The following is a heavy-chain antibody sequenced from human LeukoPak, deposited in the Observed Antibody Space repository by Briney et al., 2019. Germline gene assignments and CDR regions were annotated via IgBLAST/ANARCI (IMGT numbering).Heavy chain of an antibody. CDR1: GGSFSGYY. J-gene: IGHJ6*04. CDR2: INHSGST. V-gene: IGHV4-34*01. CDR3: ARAARPIRIYYYYGMDV. Sequence: PSETLSLTCAVYGGSFSGYYWSWIRQPPGKGPEWIGEINHSGSTNYNPSLKSRVTISVDTSKNQFSLKLSSVTAADTAVYYCARAARPIRIYYYYGMDVWGKGTTVTVSS. D-gene: IGHD1-14*01.